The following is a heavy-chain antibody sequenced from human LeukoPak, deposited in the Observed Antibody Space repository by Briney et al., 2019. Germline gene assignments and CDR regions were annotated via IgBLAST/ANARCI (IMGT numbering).Heavy chain of an antibody. CDR2: IKQDGSEK. J-gene: IGHJ6*03. V-gene: IGHV3-7*01. Sequence: PGGSLRLSCAASGFTFSSNWMSWVRQAPGKGREGVAHIKQDGSEKYYVDSVKGRFTISRDNAKNSLYLQMNSLRAEDTAVYYCARDGSTGYYYYYMDVWGKGTTVTVSS. D-gene: IGHD1-14*01. CDR1: GFTFSSNW. CDR3: ARDGSTGYYYYYMDV.